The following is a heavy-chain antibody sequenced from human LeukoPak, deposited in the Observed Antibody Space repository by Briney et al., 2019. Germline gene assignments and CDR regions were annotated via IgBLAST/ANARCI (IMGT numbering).Heavy chain of an antibody. V-gene: IGHV3-74*01. J-gene: IGHJ4*02. CDR1: GFTFSSYW. D-gene: IGHD6-19*01. CDR2: INSDGSST. CDR3: ARLAAVAGTDY. Sequence: GGSLRLSCAASGFTFSSYWMHWVRQAPGKGLVWVSRINSDGSSTSYADSVKGRFTISRDNAKNTLYLQMNSLRAEDTAVYYCARLAAVAGTDYWGQGTLVTVSS.